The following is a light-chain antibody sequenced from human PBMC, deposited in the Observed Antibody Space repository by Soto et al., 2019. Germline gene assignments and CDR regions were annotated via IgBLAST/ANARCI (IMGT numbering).Light chain of an antibody. CDR1: QSVSSAY. J-gene: IGKJ2*01. CDR2: GAF. V-gene: IGKV3-20*01. Sequence: EIVLTQSPGTLSLSPGERATLSCRASQSVSSAYLAWYQQKPGQAPRLLIYGAFSRATGIPDRFSGYGSGTDFTLTITRLEPEDVAVYYCQQYGSSFTFGQGTKLQIK. CDR3: QQYGSSFT.